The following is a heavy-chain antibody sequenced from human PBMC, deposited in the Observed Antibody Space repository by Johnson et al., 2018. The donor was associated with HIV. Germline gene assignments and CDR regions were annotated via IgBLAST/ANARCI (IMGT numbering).Heavy chain of an antibody. CDR3: ARIPGSGWEHDAFDI. D-gene: IGHD6-19*01. CDR1: GFTFNTYG. J-gene: IGHJ3*02. Sequence: QVLLVESGGGVVQPGRSLRLYCAASGFTFNTYGMHWVRQAPGKGLEWVAVISYDGSNKYYADSVKGRFSISRDNAKNSLYLQMNSLSAEDTAVYYCARIPGSGWEHDAFDIWGQGTMVTVSS. V-gene: IGHV3-30*03. CDR2: ISYDGSNK.